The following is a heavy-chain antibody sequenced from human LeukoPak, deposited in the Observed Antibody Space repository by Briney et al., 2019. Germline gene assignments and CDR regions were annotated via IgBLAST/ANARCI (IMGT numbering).Heavy chain of an antibody. CDR3: ASAEFDY. Sequence: GGSLRLSCAVSGIIFSSYSMNWVRQAPGKGLEWVSYISSSGSTIYYADSVKGRFTISRDNAKNSLYLQMNSLRAEDTAVYYRASAEFDYWGQGTLVTVSS. CDR1: GIIFSSYS. V-gene: IGHV3-48*01. CDR2: ISSSGSTI. J-gene: IGHJ4*02.